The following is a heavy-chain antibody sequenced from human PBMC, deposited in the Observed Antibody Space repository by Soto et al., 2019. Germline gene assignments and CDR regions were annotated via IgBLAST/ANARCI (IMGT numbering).Heavy chain of an antibody. CDR2: INHSGRT. CDR3: ARARGHYGSGSYYKFPLFDY. D-gene: IGHD3-10*01. CDR1: GGSISSGNW. Sequence: SETLSLTCAVSGGSISSGNWWSWIRQSPGKGPEWIGEINHSGRTNYNPSLKSRVTISVDTSNNQFSLMLSSVTAADTAVYYCARARGHYGSGSYYKFPLFDYWGQGTLVTVSS. J-gene: IGHJ4*02. V-gene: IGHV4-4*02.